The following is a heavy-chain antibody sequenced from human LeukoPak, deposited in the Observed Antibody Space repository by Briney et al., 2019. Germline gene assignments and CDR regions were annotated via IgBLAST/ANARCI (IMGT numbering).Heavy chain of an antibody. CDR1: GFTFSSYS. CDR2: ISSSSSYI. V-gene: IGHV3-21*01. Sequence: GGSLRLSCAASGFTFSSYSMNWVRQAPGKGLEWASSISSSSSYIYYADSVKGRFTISRDNAKNSLYLQMNSLRAEDTAVYYCARSVVTKVDYWGQGTLVTVSS. J-gene: IGHJ4*02. CDR3: ARSVVTKVDY. D-gene: IGHD4-17*01.